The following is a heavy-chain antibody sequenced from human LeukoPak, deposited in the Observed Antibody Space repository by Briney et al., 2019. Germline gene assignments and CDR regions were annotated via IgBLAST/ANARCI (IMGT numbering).Heavy chain of an antibody. Sequence: SETLSLTCTVSGGSISTYYWSWIRQPAGKGLEWIGRISTSGSTNHNPSLKSRVTMSVDTSKKHFSLKLSSVTAADTAVYYCARRYPSVRGVNLRPQEVRKYYFDYWGQGNLVTVSS. CDR2: ISTSGST. J-gene: IGHJ4*02. CDR1: GGSISTYY. V-gene: IGHV4-4*07. CDR3: ARRYPSVRGVNLRPQEVRKYYFDY. D-gene: IGHD3-10*01.